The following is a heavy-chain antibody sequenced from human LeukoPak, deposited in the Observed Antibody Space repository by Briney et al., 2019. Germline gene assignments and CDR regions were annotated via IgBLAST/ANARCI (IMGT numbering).Heavy chain of an antibody. Sequence: SVRLSCTVSGVTFSSFAIGCVSQAPGQGLEWMGRIIPIFGTANYAQKCQGRVTITTDESTSTAYMELSSLRSEDTAVYYCARDLRPLPSGWYHSKGIDAFDIWGQGTMVTVSS. D-gene: IGHD6-19*01. CDR1: GVTFSSFA. CDR3: ARDLRPLPSGWYHSKGIDAFDI. CDR2: IIPIFGTA. J-gene: IGHJ3*02. V-gene: IGHV1-69*05.